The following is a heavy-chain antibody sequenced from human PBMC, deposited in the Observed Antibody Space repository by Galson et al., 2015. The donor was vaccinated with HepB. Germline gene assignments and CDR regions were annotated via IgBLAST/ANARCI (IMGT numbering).Heavy chain of an antibody. CDR1: GFTFSSYD. J-gene: IGHJ6*03. V-gene: IGHV3-30*18. Sequence: SLRLSCAASGFTFSSYDIHWVRQAPGKGLEWVAETSYDGSDKYYADSVKGRFTISRDNSKNTLYLQMNSLRAEDTAVYYCAKGMSCSYYYYMDVGGKGTTVTGSS. CDR2: TSYDGSDK. CDR3: AKGMSCSYYYYMDV. D-gene: IGHD2-8*01.